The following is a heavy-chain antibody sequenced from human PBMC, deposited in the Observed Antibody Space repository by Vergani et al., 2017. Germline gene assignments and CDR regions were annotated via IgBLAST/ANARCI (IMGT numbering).Heavy chain of an antibody. J-gene: IGHJ6*02. CDR2: IYYSGST. CDR1: GGSISSYY. CDR3: ARDVGGGMDV. Sequence: QVQLQESGPGLVKPSETLSLTCTVSGGSISSYYWSWIRQPPGKGLEWIGYIYYSGSTNYNPSLKSRVTISVDTSKNQFSLKLSSVTAADTAVYYCARDVGGGMDVWGQGTTVTVSS. V-gene: IGHV4-59*01.